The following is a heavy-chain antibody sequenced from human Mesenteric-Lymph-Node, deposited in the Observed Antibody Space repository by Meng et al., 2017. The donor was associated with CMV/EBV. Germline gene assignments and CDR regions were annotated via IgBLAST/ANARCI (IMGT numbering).Heavy chain of an antibody. V-gene: IGHV3-9*01. CDR3: AKDIRSSWKGTGYGMDV. Sequence: SLKISCAASGFTFDDYAMHWVRQAPGKGLEWVSAINWNSNSIGYADSVKGRFTISRDNANNSQYLQMSSLRAEDTALYYCAKDIRSSWKGTGYGMDVWGQGTTVTVSS. J-gene: IGHJ6*02. CDR2: INWNSNSI. CDR1: GFTFDDYA. D-gene: IGHD6-13*01.